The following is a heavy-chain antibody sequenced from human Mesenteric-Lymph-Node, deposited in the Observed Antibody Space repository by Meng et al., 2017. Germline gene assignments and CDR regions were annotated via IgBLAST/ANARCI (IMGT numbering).Heavy chain of an antibody. D-gene: IGHD5-18*01. CDR2: INTNTANT. J-gene: IGHJ4*02. Sequence: GQLVQLGVELEKPEALMKVPVTASGFTFVSYCMNWVRQAPGQGLVWMGRINTNTANTTYAHGVTGRFTISIDNSNSTAYLQISSLKAEDTAIYYGARDDTGAPDYWGQGTLVTVSS. CDR1: GFTFVSYC. V-gene: IGHV7-4-1*02. CDR3: ARDDTGAPDY.